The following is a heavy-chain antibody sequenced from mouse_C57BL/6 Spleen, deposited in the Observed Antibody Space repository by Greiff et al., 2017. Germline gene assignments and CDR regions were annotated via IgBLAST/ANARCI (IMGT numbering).Heavy chain of an antibody. J-gene: IGHJ2*01. D-gene: IGHD1-1*01. CDR2: IDPETGGT. Sequence: QVQLQQSGAELVRPGASVTLSCKASGYTFPDYEMHWVQQTPVHGLEWIGAIDPETGGTAYNQKFKGQAILTADKSSRTAYMELRSLTSEDSAVDYGTEFIKDDLDYWGQGTTLTVSS. CDR3: TEFIKDDLDY. CDR1: GYTFPDYE. V-gene: IGHV1-15*01.